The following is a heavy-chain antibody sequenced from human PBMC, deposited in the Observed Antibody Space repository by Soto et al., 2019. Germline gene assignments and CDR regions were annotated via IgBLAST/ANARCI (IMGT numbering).Heavy chain of an antibody. J-gene: IGHJ5*02. Sequence: QVQLVESGGGVVQPGRSLRLSCAASGFTFSSYAMHWVRQAPGKGLEWVAVISDDGGTKYYADSVRGRFTVSRDNSKGTLYLEVNSMGPDDTAVYYCATAGDYYGTGSLDPWGQGSLVIFSS. V-gene: IGHV3-30-3*01. D-gene: IGHD3-10*01. CDR1: GFTFSSYA. CDR3: ATAGDYYGTGSLDP. CDR2: ISDDGGTK.